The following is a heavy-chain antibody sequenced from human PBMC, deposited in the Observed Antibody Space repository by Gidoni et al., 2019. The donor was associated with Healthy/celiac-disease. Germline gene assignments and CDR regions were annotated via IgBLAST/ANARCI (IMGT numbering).Heavy chain of an antibody. J-gene: IGHJ3*02. Sequence: EVQLVESGGGLVQPGWSLRLSCAASGFTFSSYSMNWVRQAPGKGLEWVSYISSSSSTIYYADSVKGRFTISRDNAKNSLYLQMNSLRAEDTAVYYCARRGPGEGNDAFDIWGQGTMVTVSS. CDR2: ISSSSSTI. D-gene: IGHD3-10*01. CDR1: GFTFSSYS. V-gene: IGHV3-48*01. CDR3: ARRGPGEGNDAFDI.